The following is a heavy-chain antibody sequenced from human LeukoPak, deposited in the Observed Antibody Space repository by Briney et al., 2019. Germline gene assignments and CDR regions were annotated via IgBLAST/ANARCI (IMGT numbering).Heavy chain of an antibody. V-gene: IGHV3-48*03. CDR3: VRRDVFDTSGYFYY. CDR2: ISSSGSPI. CDR1: GFTFSNYE. J-gene: IGHJ4*02. D-gene: IGHD3-3*01. Sequence: GGSLRLSCGGAGFTFSNYEMTWVRQAPGKGLEWVSYISSSGSPIYYAESVKGRFTFSRDNVRNSMYLQMNNLRAEDTAVYYCVRRDVFDTSGYFYYWGQGTQVTVSS.